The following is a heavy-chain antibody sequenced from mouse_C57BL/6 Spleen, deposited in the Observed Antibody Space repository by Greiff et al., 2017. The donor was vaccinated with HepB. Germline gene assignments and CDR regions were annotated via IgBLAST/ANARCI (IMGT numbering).Heavy chain of an antibody. CDR1: GYTFTSYW. CDR3: ARKGGNWDPYFDY. V-gene: IGHV1-53*01. J-gene: IGHJ2*01. D-gene: IGHD4-1*01. Sequence: QVQLQQSGTELVKPGASVKLSCKASGYTFTSYWMHWVKQRPGQGLEWIGNINPSNGGTNYNEKFKSKATLTVDKSSSTAYMQLSSLTSEDSAVYYWARKGGNWDPYFDYWGQGTTLTVSS. CDR2: INPSNGGT.